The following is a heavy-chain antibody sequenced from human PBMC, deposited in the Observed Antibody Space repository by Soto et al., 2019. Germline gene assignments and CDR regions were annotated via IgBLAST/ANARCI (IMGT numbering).Heavy chain of an antibody. D-gene: IGHD5-12*01. CDR2: ISAYNGDT. V-gene: IGHV1-18*01. Sequence: WVRQAPGQGLEWMGWISAYNGDTQYVQKFQDRVTMTTNTSTSTAYMELRRLRSDDTAVYYCARGGIVSTNKGKMDVWGQGTTVTVSS. CDR3: ARGGIVSTNKGKMDV. J-gene: IGHJ6*02.